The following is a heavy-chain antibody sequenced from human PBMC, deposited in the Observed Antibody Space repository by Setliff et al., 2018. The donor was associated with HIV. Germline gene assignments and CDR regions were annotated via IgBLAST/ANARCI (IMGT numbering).Heavy chain of an antibody. Sequence: GGSLRLSCAASGFTFSNYSMYWVRQAPGKGLEWVSAISYDGSRIHYADSVKGRFTISRDNSKNTLYLQVNSLRPEDTAVYHCASARIPTGGTSTSFDYWGQGTLVTVSS. CDR3: ASARIPTGGTSTSFDY. J-gene: IGHJ4*02. V-gene: IGHV3-30*03. D-gene: IGHD1-1*01. CDR2: ISYDGSRI. CDR1: GFTFSNYS.